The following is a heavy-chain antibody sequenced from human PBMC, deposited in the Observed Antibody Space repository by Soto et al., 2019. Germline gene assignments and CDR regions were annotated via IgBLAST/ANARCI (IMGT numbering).Heavy chain of an antibody. D-gene: IGHD6-19*01. V-gene: IGHV1-2*04. CDR3: ATSRIGIAVAGETEYYFDY. CDR1: GYIFTGYY. Sequence: GASVKVSCKASGYIFTGYYMHWVRQAPGQGLEWMGWINPNSGDTNYTQKFQGWVTMTRDTSISTAYMELSRLRSDDTAVYYCATSRIGIAVAGETEYYFDYWGQGTPVTVSS. CDR2: INPNSGDT. J-gene: IGHJ4*02.